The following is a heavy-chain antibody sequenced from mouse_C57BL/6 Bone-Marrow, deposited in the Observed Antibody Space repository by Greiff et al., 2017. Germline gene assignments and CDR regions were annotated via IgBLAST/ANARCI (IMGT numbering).Heavy chain of an antibody. Sequence: EVQVVESGGGLVQPGESLKLSCESNEYEFPSHDMSWVRKTPEKRLELVAAINSDGGSTYYPDTMERRFIISRDNTKKTLYLQMSSLRSEDTALYYCARQEITTVVAFFYFDYWGQGTTLTVSS. CDR2: INSDGGST. V-gene: IGHV5-2*01. J-gene: IGHJ2*01. CDR3: ARQEITTVVAFFYFDY. CDR1: EYEFPSHD. D-gene: IGHD1-1*01.